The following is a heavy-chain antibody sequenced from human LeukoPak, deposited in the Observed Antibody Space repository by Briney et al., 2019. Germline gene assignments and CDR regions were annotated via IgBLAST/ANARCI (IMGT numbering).Heavy chain of an antibody. D-gene: IGHD5-24*01. J-gene: IGHJ4*02. V-gene: IGHV4-59*01. CDR3: ARVLDGYKYYFDY. CDR2: MYYSGST. CDR1: GGSISSYY. Sequence: SETLSLTCTVSGGSISSYYWSWIRQPPGKGLEWIGYMYYSGSTNYNPSLKSRVTISVDTSKNQFSLKLSSVTAADTAVYYCARVLDGYKYYFDYWGQGTLVTVSS.